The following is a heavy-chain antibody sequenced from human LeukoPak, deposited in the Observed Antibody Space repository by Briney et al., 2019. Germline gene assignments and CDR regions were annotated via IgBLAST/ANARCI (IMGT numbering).Heavy chain of an antibody. V-gene: IGHV1-2*06. CDR3: ARVAYGNSATHFDY. Sequence: ASVKVSCKASAYTFTDYYIHWVRPAPGQVLEWMGRMNPNSGGADYAPKFQGRVSMTRETSIKTAYVELTRLQSDDTAMYYCARVAYGNSATHFDYWGQGTLVTVSS. D-gene: IGHD4-23*01. J-gene: IGHJ4*02. CDR2: MNPNSGGA. CDR1: AYTFTDYY.